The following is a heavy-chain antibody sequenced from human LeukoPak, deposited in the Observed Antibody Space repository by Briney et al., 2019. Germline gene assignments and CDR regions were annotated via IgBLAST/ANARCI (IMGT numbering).Heavy chain of an antibody. CDR1: GFTFSSYT. CDR3: ARGLHYYYYGMDV. CDR2: ISYDGSNK. D-gene: IGHD3-10*01. J-gene: IGHJ6*02. V-gene: IGHV3-30-3*01. Sequence: GSLRLSCAASGFTFSSYTMHWVRQAPGKGLEWVAVISYDGSNKYYADSVKGRFTISRDNSKNTLYLQMNSLRAEDTAVYYCARGLHYYYYGMDVWGQGTTVTVSS.